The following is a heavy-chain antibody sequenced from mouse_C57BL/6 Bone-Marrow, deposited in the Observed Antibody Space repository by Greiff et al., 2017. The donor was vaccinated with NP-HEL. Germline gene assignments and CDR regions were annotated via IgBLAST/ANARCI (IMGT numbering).Heavy chain of an antibody. CDR1: GYTFTSYW. J-gene: IGHJ4*01. D-gene: IGHD2-1*01. CDR2: IDPNSGGT. Sequence: VQLQQPGAELVKPGASVKLSCKASGYTFTSYWMHWVKQRPGRGLEWIGRIDPNSGGTKYNEKFKSKATLTVDKPSSTAYMQLSSLTSEDSAVYYCARRSYGNYLLYYYAMDYWGQGTSVTVSS. V-gene: IGHV1-72*01. CDR3: ARRSYGNYLLYYYAMDY.